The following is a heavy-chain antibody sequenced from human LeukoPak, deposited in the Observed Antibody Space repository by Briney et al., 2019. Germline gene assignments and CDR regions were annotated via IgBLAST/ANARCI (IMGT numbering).Heavy chain of an antibody. CDR1: GFTVSSNS. Sequence: GGSLRFSCTVSGFTVSSNSMSWVRQAPGKGLEWVSFIYSDNTHYSDSVKGRFTISRDNSKNTLYLQMNSLRAEDTAVYYCSRRAGAYSHPYDYWGQGTLVTVSS. CDR3: SRRAGAYSHPYDY. D-gene: IGHD4/OR15-4a*01. V-gene: IGHV3-53*01. CDR2: IYSDNT. J-gene: IGHJ4*02.